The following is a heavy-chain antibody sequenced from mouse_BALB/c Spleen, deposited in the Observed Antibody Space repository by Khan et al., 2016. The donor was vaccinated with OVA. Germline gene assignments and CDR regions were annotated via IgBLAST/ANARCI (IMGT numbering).Heavy chain of an antibody. CDR2: INPTSGYT. J-gene: IGHJ2*01. CDR1: GYTFSTYW. V-gene: IGHV1-7*01. CDR3: ARDRIDY. Sequence: VQLQQSGAELAKPGASVKMSCKASGYTFSTYWMHWVKQRPGQGLEWIGYINPTSGYTDYNEKFKDKDTLTADKSSSTAYMQLSSLTSEASAVDSCARDRIDYWGQGTTLTVSS.